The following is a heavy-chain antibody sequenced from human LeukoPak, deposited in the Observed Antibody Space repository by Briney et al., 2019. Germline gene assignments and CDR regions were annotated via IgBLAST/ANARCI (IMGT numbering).Heavy chain of an antibody. J-gene: IGHJ4*02. Sequence: SETLSLTCAVYGGSFSGYYWSWIRQPPGKGRGGIGEINHSGSTNYNPSLKSRVTISVDTSKNQFSLKLSSVTAADTAVYYCARGLTMVRGVTDYWGQGTLVTVSS. D-gene: IGHD3-10*01. CDR1: GGSFSGYY. CDR2: INHSGST. CDR3: ARGLTMVRGVTDY. V-gene: IGHV4-34*01.